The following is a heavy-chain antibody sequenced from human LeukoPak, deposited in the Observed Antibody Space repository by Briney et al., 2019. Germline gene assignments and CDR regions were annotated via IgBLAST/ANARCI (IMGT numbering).Heavy chain of an antibody. CDR3: ARQREFTVTYFDY. CDR2: IYPGDSDT. CDR1: GYSFTSYW. V-gene: IGHV5-51*01. Sequence: GESLKISCKGSGYSFTSYWIGWVRQMPGKGLEWMGIIYPGDSDTRYSPSFQGQVTISADKSISTAYLQWSSLKAPDTAMYYCARQREFTVTYFDYWGQGTLVTVSS. J-gene: IGHJ4*02. D-gene: IGHD4-17*01.